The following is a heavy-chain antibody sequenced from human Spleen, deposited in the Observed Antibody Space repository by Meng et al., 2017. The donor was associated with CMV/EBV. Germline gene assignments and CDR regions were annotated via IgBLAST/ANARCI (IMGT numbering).Heavy chain of an antibody. V-gene: IGHV3-13*01. D-gene: IGHD1-1*01. J-gene: IGHJ6*02. CDR3: ARLIGTTARYYYYGMDV. Sequence: GESLKISCAASGFTFSSNDMHWVRQTTGKGLEWVSAIGTAGDTYYPGSVKGRFTISRDNSKNTLYPQMNSLRAEDTAVYYCARLIGTTARYYYYGMDVWGQGTTVTVS. CDR1: GFTFSSND. CDR2: IGTAGDT.